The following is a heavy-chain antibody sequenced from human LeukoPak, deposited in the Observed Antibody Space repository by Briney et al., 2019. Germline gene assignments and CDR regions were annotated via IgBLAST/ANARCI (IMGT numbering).Heavy chain of an antibody. CDR2: ISYDGSNK. J-gene: IGHJ6*03. V-gene: IGHV3-30-3*01. D-gene: IGHD6-6*01. CDR3: AKAVEYSSSFVYYYYYYMDV. CDR1: GFTFSSYA. Sequence: PGGSLRLSCAASGFTFSSYAMHWVRQAPGKGLEWVAVISYDGSNKYYADSVKGRFTISRDNSKNTLYLQMNSLRAEDTAVYYCAKAVEYSSSFVYYYYYYMDVWGKGTTVTVSS.